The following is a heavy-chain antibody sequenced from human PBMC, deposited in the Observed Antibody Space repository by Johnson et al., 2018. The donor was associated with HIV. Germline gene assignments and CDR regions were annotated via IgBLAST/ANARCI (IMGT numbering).Heavy chain of an antibody. Sequence: QVQLVEFGGGVVQPGRSLRLSCAASGFTFSSYAMHWVRQAPGKGLEWVANIKQDGSEKYYADSVKGRFTISRDNSKNTLYLQMNSLRAEDTAVYYCARDPFGALDGDAFDIWGQGTMVTVSS. V-gene: IGHV3-30*04. D-gene: IGHD3-10*01. CDR1: GFTFSSYA. J-gene: IGHJ3*02. CDR2: IKQDGSEK. CDR3: ARDPFGALDGDAFDI.